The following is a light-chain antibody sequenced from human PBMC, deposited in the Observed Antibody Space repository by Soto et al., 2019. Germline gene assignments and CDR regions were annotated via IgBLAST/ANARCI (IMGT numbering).Light chain of an antibody. CDR3: QQYGSAPMYT. J-gene: IGKJ2*01. Sequence: EIVLTQSPGTLSLSPGERATLSCRASQSVSSSSLAWYQQKPGQAPRLLIYGASSRATGIPDRFSGSGSGTDFTLTISRLEPEDSVVYYCQQYGSAPMYTFGQGTKLEIK. V-gene: IGKV3-20*01. CDR1: QSVSSSS. CDR2: GAS.